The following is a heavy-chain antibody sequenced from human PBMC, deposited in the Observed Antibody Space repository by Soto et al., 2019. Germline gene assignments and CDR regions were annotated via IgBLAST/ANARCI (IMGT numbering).Heavy chain of an antibody. CDR1: GGSISSSSYY. Sequence: QLQLQKSGPGLVKPSETLSLTCTVSGGSISSSSYYWGWIRQPPGKGLEWIGSIYYSGSTYYNPSLKSRVSISVDTSKNQFSLKLSSVTAADTAVYYCARRRLDYSNPNWSDPWGQGTLVTVSS. V-gene: IGHV4-39*01. CDR2: IYYSGST. D-gene: IGHD4-4*01. J-gene: IGHJ5*02. CDR3: ARRRLDYSNPNWSDP.